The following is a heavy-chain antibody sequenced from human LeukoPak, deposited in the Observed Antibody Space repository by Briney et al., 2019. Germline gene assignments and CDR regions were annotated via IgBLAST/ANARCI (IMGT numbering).Heavy chain of an antibody. V-gene: IGHV4-39*07. CDR2: VYYSGTT. CDR3: ARRARAVAGTHYYYMDV. D-gene: IGHD6-19*01. J-gene: IGHJ6*03. CDR1: GGSISLSYYY. Sequence: SETLSLTCSVSGGSISLSYYYWGWIRQPPGKALEWIGSVYYSGTTSYNPSLKSRVTISVDTSKNQFSLKLSSVTAADTAVYYCARRARAVAGTHYYYMDVWGKGTTVTVSS.